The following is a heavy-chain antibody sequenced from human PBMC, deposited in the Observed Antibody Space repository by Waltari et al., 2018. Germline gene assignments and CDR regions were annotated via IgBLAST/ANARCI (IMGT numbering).Heavy chain of an antibody. CDR3: ATGIVVVPAAIGYFDY. V-gene: IGHV3-23*03. CDR2: IYSGGST. D-gene: IGHD2-2*01. Sequence: EVQLLESGGGLVQPGGSLRLSCAASGFTFSSYAMSWFRQAPGKGLEWVSVIYSGGSTYYADSVKGRFTISRDNSKNTLYLQMNSLRAEDTAVYYCATGIVVVPAAIGYFDYWGQGTLVTVSS. CDR1: GFTFSSYA. J-gene: IGHJ4*02.